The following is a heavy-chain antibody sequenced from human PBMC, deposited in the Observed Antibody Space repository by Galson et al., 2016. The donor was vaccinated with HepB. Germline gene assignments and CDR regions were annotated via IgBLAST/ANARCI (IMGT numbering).Heavy chain of an antibody. CDR2: ISGSGGST. Sequence: LRLSCAASGFTFSNHAMNWVRQALGKGLEWVSGISGSGGSTYYADSVKGRFTISRDNSKNTLYLQMTSLRAEDTAVYYCARDMRTVYHSDYYYMDVWGTGTTVTVS. CDR3: ARDMRTVYHSDYYYMDV. CDR1: GFTFSNHA. J-gene: IGHJ6*03. D-gene: IGHD1-14*01. V-gene: IGHV3-23*01.